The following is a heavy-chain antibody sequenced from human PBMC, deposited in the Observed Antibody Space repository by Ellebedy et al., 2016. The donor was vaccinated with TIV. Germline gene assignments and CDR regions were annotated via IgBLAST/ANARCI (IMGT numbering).Heavy chain of an antibody. D-gene: IGHD6-19*01. CDR2: IYYSGST. CDR3: ARDRGVAGYFDY. V-gene: IGHV4-59*01. Sequence: MPSETLSLTCTVSGGSISSYYWRWIRQPPGKGLEWIGYIYYSGSTNYNPSLKSRVTISVDTSKNQFSLKLSSVTAADTAVYYCARDRGVAGYFDYWGQGTLVTVSS. J-gene: IGHJ4*02. CDR1: GGSISSYY.